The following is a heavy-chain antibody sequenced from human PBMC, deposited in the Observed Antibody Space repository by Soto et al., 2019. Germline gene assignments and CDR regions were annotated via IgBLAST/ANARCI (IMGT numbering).Heavy chain of an antibody. J-gene: IGHJ6*02. CDR1: GFTFGDYA. Sequence: PGGSLRLSCTASGFTFGDYAMSWVRQAPGKGLEWVGFIRSKAYGGTTEYAASVKGRFTISRDDSKSIAYLQMSSLKTEDTAVYYCTSGYVTNYYYYYGMDVWGQGTTVTVSS. D-gene: IGHD5-12*01. V-gene: IGHV3-49*04. CDR3: TSGYVTNYYYYYGMDV. CDR2: IRSKAYGGTT.